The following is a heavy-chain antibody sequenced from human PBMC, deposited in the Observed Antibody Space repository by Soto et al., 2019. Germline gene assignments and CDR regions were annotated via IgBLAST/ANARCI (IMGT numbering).Heavy chain of an antibody. V-gene: IGHV3-30*03. D-gene: IGHD5-12*01. CDR3: ASLRRDGYNLR. J-gene: IGHJ4*02. Sequence: PGGSLRLSCAASGFTFSSYGMHWVRQAPGKGLEWVAVISYDGSNKYYADSVKGRFTISRDNSKNTLYLQMNSLRAEDTAVYYCASLRRDGYNLRWGQGTLVTVSS. CDR2: ISYDGSNK. CDR1: GFTFSSYG.